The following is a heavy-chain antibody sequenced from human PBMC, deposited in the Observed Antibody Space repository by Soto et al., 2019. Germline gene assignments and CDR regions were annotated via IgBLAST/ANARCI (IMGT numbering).Heavy chain of an antibody. J-gene: IGHJ6*02. CDR3: ARDRIKAGYCSSTSCYYYYGMDV. Sequence: ASVKVSCKASGYTFTGYYMHWVRQAPGQGLEWMGWINPNSGGTNYAQKFQGWVTMTRDTSISTAYMELSRLRSDDTAVYYCARDRIKAGYCSSTSCYYYYGMDVWGQGTTVTVSS. D-gene: IGHD2-2*01. CDR2: INPNSGGT. V-gene: IGHV1-2*04. CDR1: GYTFTGYY.